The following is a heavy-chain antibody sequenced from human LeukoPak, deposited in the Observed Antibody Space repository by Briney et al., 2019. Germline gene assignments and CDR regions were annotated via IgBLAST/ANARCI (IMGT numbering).Heavy chain of an antibody. J-gene: IGHJ4*02. D-gene: IGHD3-16*01. Sequence: AGGPLRLSCAASGFTFSNYVMNWVRQAPGKGLEWVTFIQKDGGSKFYADSVKGRFTISRDNSKKTVYLQMSSLTIEDTAVYYCAKEPGEGGSAFDYWGQGTLVTVYS. CDR2: IQKDGGSK. V-gene: IGHV3-30*02. CDR3: AKEPGEGGSAFDY. CDR1: GFTFSNYV.